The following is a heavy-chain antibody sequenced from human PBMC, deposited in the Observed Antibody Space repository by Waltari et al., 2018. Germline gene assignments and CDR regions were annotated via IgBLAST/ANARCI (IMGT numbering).Heavy chain of an antibody. Sequence: QVQLVQSGSELKNPGASVKISCRTSGYTFPPYSINWLRQAPGQGLEWMGYISTYTGNPTYAQGFTGRFVFSLDTSVSTAYLQIDGLRAEDTGLYYCARDARLINFDYWGQGTLVTVSS. CDR1: GYTFPPYS. J-gene: IGHJ4*02. CDR2: ISTYTGNP. CDR3: ARDARLINFDY. D-gene: IGHD3-16*01. V-gene: IGHV7-4-1*01.